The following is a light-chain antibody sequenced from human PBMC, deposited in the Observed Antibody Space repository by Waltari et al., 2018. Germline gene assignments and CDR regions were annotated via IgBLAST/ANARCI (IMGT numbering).Light chain of an antibody. J-gene: IGLJ2*01. CDR1: SSDVGSYNI. CDR2: EVS. V-gene: IGLV2-23*02. Sequence: QSALTQPASVSGSPGQSITISCTGTSSDVGSYNIVYWYQQHPGKAPKLMIYEVSKRPSVVSNRVSCSKSGNTASLTISGLQAEDEADYYCCSHAGSSTLVVFGGGTKLTVL. CDR3: CSHAGSSTLVV.